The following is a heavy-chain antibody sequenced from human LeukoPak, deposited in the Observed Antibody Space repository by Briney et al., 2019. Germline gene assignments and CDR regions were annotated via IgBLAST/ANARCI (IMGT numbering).Heavy chain of an antibody. CDR2: INPSGGMT. CDR3: ARAKGASGYDWEYFDY. V-gene: IGHV1-46*01. Sequence: ASVKVSCKASGYTFTNYYMHWVRQAPGQGLEWMGIINPSGGMTVYAQKFQGRVTMTRDTSTSTVYMELSSLRSEDTAVYYCARAKGASGYDWEYFDYWGQGTLVTVSS. CDR1: GYTFTNYY. J-gene: IGHJ4*02. D-gene: IGHD5-12*01.